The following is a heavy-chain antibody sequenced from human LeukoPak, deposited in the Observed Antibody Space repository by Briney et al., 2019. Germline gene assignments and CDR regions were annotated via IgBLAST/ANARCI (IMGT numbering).Heavy chain of an antibody. V-gene: IGHV3-11*04. CDR2: ISSSGGTK. CDR3: ARGDTVMVTAVAGTGVDLDY. D-gene: IGHD6-19*01. J-gene: IGHJ4*02. Sequence: GGSLRLSCAASGFTVSSNYMSWVRQAPGKGLEWVSHISSSGGTKYYADSVKGRFTISRDNAKNSVYLQMNSLRAEDTAIYYCARGDTVMVTAVAGTGVDLDYWGQGTLVTVSS. CDR1: GFTVSSNY.